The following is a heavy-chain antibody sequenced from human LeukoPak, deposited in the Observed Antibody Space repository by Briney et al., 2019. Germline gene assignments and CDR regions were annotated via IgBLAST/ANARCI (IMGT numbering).Heavy chain of an antibody. CDR3: ARDFSDTDWFDP. J-gene: IGHJ5*02. CDR2: ISNSSSYI. Sequence: GGSLRLSCAASGFTFSSYSMNWVRQAPGKGLEWVSSISNSSSYIYYADSVKGRFTISRDNAKNSLYQQMTSLRAEDTAVYYCARDFSDTDWFDPWGEGTLVTVSS. CDR1: GFTFSSYS. D-gene: IGHD5-18*01. V-gene: IGHV3-21*01.